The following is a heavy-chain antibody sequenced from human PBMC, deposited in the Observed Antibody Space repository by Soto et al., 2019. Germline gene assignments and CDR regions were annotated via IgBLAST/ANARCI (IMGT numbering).Heavy chain of an antibody. D-gene: IGHD2-21*01. Sequence: GGSLRLSCAASGFTFSNYAMSWVRQAPGKGLEWVSGISGSGGRTYYADSVKGRFTISRDNSKNTLYLQMNSLRAEDTAVYYCAKEFHIEVVLGAFHIWGQGTMVTVSS. CDR1: GFTFSNYA. CDR3: AKEFHIEVVLGAFHI. J-gene: IGHJ3*02. CDR2: ISGSGGRT. V-gene: IGHV3-23*01.